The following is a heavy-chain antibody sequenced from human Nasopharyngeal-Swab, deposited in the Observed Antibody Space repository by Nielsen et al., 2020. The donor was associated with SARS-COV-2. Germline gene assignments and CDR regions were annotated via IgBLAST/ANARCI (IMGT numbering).Heavy chain of an antibody. CDR2: IYSGGST. V-gene: IGHV3-53*01. CDR1: GFTVGSNY. Sequence: GGSLRLSCAASGFTVGSNYMSWVRQAPGKGLEWVSVIYSGGSTYYADSVKGRFTISRDNSKNTLYLQMNSLRAEETAVYYCARDWEDYYGMDVWGQGTTVTVSS. J-gene: IGHJ6*02. D-gene: IGHD1-26*01. CDR3: ARDWEDYYGMDV.